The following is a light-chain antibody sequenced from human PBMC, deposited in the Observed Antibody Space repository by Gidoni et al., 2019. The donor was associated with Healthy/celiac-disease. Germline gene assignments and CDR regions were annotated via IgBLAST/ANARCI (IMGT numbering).Light chain of an antibody. J-gene: IGKJ2*01. CDR2: GAS. Sequence: EIVMTQSPATLSVSPGERATLSCRPSQSVSSNLAWYQQKPGQAPRLLIYGASTRATGIPARLSGSGSGTEFTLTISSLQSEDFAVYYCQQYNNWPPRYTFGQGTKLEIK. CDR1: QSVSSN. V-gene: IGKV3-15*01. CDR3: QQYNNWPPRYT.